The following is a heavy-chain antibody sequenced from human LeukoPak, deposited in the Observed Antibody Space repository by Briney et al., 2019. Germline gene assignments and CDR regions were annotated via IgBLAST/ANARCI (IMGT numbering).Heavy chain of an antibody. D-gene: IGHD3-10*01. V-gene: IGHV4-38-2*02. CDR1: GYSISSGYY. J-gene: IGHJ5*02. Sequence: PSETLSLTCTVSGYSISSGYYWGWIRQPPGKGLEWIGSIHQSGNTFYNPSLKSRVTISVDTSKNQFSLKLRSVTAADTAVYHCARIHGSGTYYNPQNWFDPWGQGTLVTVST. CDR3: ARIHGSGTYYNPQNWFDP. CDR2: IHQSGNT.